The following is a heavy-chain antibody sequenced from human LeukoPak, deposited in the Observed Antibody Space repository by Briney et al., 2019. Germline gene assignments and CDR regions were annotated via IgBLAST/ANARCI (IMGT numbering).Heavy chain of an antibody. Sequence: ASVKVSCKASGYTSTSYGISWVRQAPGQGLEWMGWISAYNGNTNYAQKLQGRVTMTTDTSTSTAYMELRSLRSDDTAVYYCARDRRAVVVAAIPFDYWGQGTLVTVSS. CDR1: GYTSTSYG. CDR3: ARDRRAVVVAAIPFDY. CDR2: ISAYNGNT. V-gene: IGHV1-18*01. J-gene: IGHJ4*02. D-gene: IGHD2-15*01.